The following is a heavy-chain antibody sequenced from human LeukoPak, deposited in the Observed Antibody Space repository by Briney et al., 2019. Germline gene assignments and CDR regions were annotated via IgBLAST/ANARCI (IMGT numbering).Heavy chain of an antibody. D-gene: IGHD1/OR15-1a*01. CDR2: TYYRSKWSS. V-gene: IGHV6-1*01. CDR1: GDSVSSKSAA. Sequence: SQTLSLTCAISGDSVSSKSAAWNWIRQSLSRGLEWLGRTYYRSKWSSGYAESVKSRLTISPDTSKNQFSLQLRSVTPDDTAVYYCARSQTGGTFDFWGQGALVTVSS. J-gene: IGHJ5*01. CDR3: ARSQTGGTFDF.